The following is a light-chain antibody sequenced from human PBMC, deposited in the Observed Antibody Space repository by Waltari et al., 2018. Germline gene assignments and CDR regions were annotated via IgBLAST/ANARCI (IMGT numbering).Light chain of an antibody. V-gene: IGKV3-20*01. CDR1: QICSNTY. CDR3: QQYVGPPLT. Sequence: EIVLTQYPGTLSLFPGESATPSCRASQICSNTYLAWYQQKPGQAPRLLIYDASSRATDIPHRFSGSGSGTDFTLTISRVEPEDFAVYYCQQYVGPPLTFGQGTRLEIK. J-gene: IGKJ5*01. CDR2: DAS.